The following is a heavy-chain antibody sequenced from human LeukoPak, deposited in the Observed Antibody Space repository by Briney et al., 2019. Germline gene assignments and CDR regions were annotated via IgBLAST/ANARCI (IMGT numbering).Heavy chain of an antibody. Sequence: PSETLSLTCAVYGGSFSGYYWSWIRQPPGKGLEWIGEINHSGSTNYNPSLKSQVTISVDTSKNQFSLKLSSVTAADTAVYYCARGRRRGSGSYGPDYWGQGTLVTVSS. J-gene: IGHJ4*02. D-gene: IGHD3-10*01. V-gene: IGHV4-34*01. CDR2: INHSGST. CDR1: GGSFSGYY. CDR3: ARGRRRGSGSYGPDY.